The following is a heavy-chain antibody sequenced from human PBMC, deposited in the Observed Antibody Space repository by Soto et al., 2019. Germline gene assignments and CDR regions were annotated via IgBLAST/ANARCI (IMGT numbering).Heavy chain of an antibody. CDR2: ITYDGSNQ. J-gene: IGHJ5*02. CDR3: ARAPSGSYANLDT. D-gene: IGHD1-26*01. V-gene: IGHV3-30-3*01. CDR1: GFIFSSYT. Sequence: GGSLRLSCAASGFIFSSYTMHWVRQAPGKGLEWVGVITYDGSNQYYADSVKGRFTISRDNSRNMLFLQMNSLRPDDTAVYYCARAPSGSYANLDTWGQGTLVTVSS.